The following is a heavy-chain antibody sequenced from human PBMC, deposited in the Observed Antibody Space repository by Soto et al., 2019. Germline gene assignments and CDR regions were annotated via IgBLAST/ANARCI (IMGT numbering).Heavy chain of an antibody. CDR3: ARDIIGEFPSSPYYYYGMDV. D-gene: IGHD3-10*01. V-gene: IGHV1-69*13. CDR1: GGTFSSYA. J-gene: IGHJ6*02. CDR2: IIPIFGTA. Sequence: GASVKVSFKASGGTFSSYAISWVRQAPGQGLEWMGGIIPIFGTANYAQKFQGRVTITADESTSTAYMELSSLRSEDTAVYYCARDIIGEFPSSPYYYYGMDVWGQGTTVTVSS.